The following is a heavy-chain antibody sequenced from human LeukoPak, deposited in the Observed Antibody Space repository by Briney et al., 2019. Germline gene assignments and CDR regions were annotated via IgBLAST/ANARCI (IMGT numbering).Heavy chain of an antibody. J-gene: IGHJ5*02. CDR2: IYYSGST. CDR3: ARGVQYVVSQHGNWFDP. D-gene: IGHD1-1*01. Sequence: ASESLSLTCTVSGGSVSSGNYSWSWIRQPPGKGLEWIGYIYYSGSTYYNPSLKSRVTISVDRSKNQFSLKLSSVTAADTAVYYCARGVQYVVSQHGNWFDPWGQGTLVTVSS. V-gene: IGHV4-30-2*01. CDR1: GGSVSSGNYS.